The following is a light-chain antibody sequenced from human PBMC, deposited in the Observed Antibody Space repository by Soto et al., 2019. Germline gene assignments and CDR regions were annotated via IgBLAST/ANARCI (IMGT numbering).Light chain of an antibody. V-gene: IGKV3-20*01. J-gene: IGKJ1*01. CDR3: QQYGSSPPWT. CDR1: QSVSGSY. Sequence: EIVLTQSPGTLSLSPGERATLSCRASQSVSGSYLAWYQQKPGQAPRLLIYGASSRATGIPDRFSGSGSGTDVTLTISRLEPEDFAVYYCQQYGSSPPWTFGQGTNVEIK. CDR2: GAS.